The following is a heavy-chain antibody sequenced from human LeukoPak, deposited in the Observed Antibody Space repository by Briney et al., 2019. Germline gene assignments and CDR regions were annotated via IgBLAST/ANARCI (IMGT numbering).Heavy chain of an antibody. CDR2: INHSGST. V-gene: IGHV4-34*01. J-gene: IGHJ4*02. CDR1: GGSFSGYY. Sequence: SETLSLTCAVYGGSFSGYYWSWIRQPPGKGLEWIGEINHSGSTNYNPSLKSRVTISVDTSKNQFSLKLSSVTAADTAVYYCAGWSREDDSSGYRYFDYWGQGTLVTVSS. D-gene: IGHD3-22*01. CDR3: AGWSREDDSSGYRYFDY.